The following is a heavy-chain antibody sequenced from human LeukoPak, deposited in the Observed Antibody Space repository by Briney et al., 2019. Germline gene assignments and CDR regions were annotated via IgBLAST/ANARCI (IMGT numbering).Heavy chain of an antibody. D-gene: IGHD3-22*01. Sequence: ASVKVSCKASGYTFTSYYMHWVRQAPGQGLEWMGIINPSGGSTSYAQKFQGRVTMTRDTSTGTVYMELSSLRSEDTAVYYCARGMAYYYDSSGSLARFDPWGQGTLVTVSS. CDR1: GYTFTSYY. J-gene: IGHJ5*02. CDR2: INPSGGST. V-gene: IGHV1-46*01. CDR3: ARGMAYYYDSSGSLARFDP.